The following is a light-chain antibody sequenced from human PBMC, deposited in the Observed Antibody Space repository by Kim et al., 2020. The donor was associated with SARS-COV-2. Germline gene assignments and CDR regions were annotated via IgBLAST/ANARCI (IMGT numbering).Light chain of an antibody. CDR2: GAS. CDR1: QTVISSS. Sequence: IVLTQSPGSLSLSPGERTTLSCRASQTVISSSLAWYQQKPGQAPRLLIYGASSRATGVPDRFSGGGSGTDFPLTISSLEPEDIAVYFCPQYGRPHLTFGGRTKVDIK. V-gene: IGKV3-20*01. CDR3: PQYGRPHLT. J-gene: IGKJ4*01.